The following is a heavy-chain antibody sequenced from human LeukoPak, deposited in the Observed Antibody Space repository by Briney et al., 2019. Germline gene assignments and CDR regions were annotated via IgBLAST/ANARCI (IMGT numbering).Heavy chain of an antibody. CDR1: GGSISSSSYY. J-gene: IGHJ5*02. CDR3: ARHGGYSSSVGSNWFDP. V-gene: IGHV4-39*01. D-gene: IGHD6-6*01. CDR2: IYSSGST. Sequence: SETLSLTCIVSGGSISSSSYYWGWIRQPPGKGLEWIGSIYSSGSTYYNPSLKRRLTISVDTSKNQFSLKLSSVTAADTAVYYCARHGGYSSSVGSNWFDPWGQGTLVTVSS.